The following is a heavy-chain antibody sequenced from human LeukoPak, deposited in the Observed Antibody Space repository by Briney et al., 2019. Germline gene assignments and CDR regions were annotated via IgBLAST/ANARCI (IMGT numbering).Heavy chain of an antibody. V-gene: IGHV4-59*01. CDR1: GGSISSDY. J-gene: IGHJ4*02. Sequence: PSETLSLTCTVSGGSISSDYWSWIRQPPGKGLEWIGYIYYTGSTNYSPSPKSRVTVSVDTSKNQFSLKLSSVTAADTAVYYCARRSYDSSGAYFDYWGQGTLVTVSS. CDR2: IYYTGST. D-gene: IGHD3-22*01. CDR3: ARRSYDSSGAYFDY.